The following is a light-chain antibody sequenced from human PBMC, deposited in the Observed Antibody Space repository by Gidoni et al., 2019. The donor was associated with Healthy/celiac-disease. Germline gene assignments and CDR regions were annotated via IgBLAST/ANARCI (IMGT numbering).Light chain of an antibody. V-gene: IGLV2-23*01. CDR3: CSYAGSVV. Sequence: QSALTPPASVSGSPGQSITISCTGTSSDVGSYNLVSWYQQHPGKATKLMIYEGSKRPSGVSNRFSGSKSGNTASLTISGLQAEDEADYYCCSYAGSVVFGGGTKLTVL. CDR2: EGS. CDR1: SSDVGSYNL. J-gene: IGLJ2*01.